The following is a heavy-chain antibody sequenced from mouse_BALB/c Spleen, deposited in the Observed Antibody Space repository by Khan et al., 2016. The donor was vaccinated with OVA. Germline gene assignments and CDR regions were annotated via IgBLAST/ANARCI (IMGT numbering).Heavy chain of an antibody. J-gene: IGHJ3*01. CDR3: ANPRQLGRMGWFTY. CDR2: INPYNDYT. Sequence: EVQLQQPGAELVRPGASVKISCKAFGYTFTNHHINRVKQRPGQGLDWIGYINPYNDYTNYNQKFKGKATLTVDKSSSTAYMELSSLTSEDSAVYYGANPRQLGRMGWFTYGGQGTLVTVSA. CDR1: GYTFTNHH. D-gene: IGHD3-2*01. V-gene: IGHV1S45*01.